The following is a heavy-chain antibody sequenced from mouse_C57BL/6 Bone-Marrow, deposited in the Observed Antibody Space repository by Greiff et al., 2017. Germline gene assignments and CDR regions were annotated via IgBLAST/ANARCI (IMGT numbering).Heavy chain of an antibody. Sequence: QVQLQQSGAELAKPGASVKLSCKASGYTFTSYWMHWVKQRPGPGLEWIGYINPSSGYTKYNQKFKDKATLTADTSSSTAYMLLSFLTYEDSAVNYCARSLYDGSSYKGYYGDDGGQGTTLTVSS. CDR3: ARSLYDGSSYKGYYGDD. V-gene: IGHV1-7*01. J-gene: IGHJ2*01. D-gene: IGHD1-1*01. CDR2: INPSSGYT. CDR1: GYTFTSYW.